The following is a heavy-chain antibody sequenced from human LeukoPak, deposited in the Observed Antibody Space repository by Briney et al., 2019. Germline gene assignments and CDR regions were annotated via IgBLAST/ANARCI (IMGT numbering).Heavy chain of an antibody. J-gene: IGHJ2*01. CDR3: ARDRAYNCGYTYFDL. V-gene: IGHV3-9*01. CDR1: GFTFDDYA. CDR2: VSWNSGAR. D-gene: IGHD2-21*01. Sequence: GGSLRLSCGGSGFTFDDYAMHWVRQVPGKGLEWVSCVSWNSGARDYAESVRGRFTISRDNAKNSLYLQMNSLRTEDTALYFCARDRAYNCGYTYFDLWGRGTLVTVSS.